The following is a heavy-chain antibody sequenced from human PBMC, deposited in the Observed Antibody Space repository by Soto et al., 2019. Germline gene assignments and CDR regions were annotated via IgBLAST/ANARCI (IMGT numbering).Heavy chain of an antibody. Sequence: GGSLRLSCAASGFTFSDYWMSWVRQAPGKGPEWVANIKFDGSEKQYVDSVKGRFSISRDNSRNSLFLQMNSLRAGDTAVYYCVKDGGYCSSTTCYSPRNHYFDSWGQGTLVTISS. D-gene: IGHD2-2*01. CDR2: IKFDGSEK. V-gene: IGHV3-7*03. CDR3: VKDGGYCSSTTCYSPRNHYFDS. J-gene: IGHJ4*02. CDR1: GFTFSDYW.